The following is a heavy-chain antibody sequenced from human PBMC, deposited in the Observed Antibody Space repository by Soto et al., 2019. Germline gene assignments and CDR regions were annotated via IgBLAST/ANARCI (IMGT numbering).Heavy chain of an antibody. CDR2: VSAYNGNT. D-gene: IGHD3-3*01. CDR3: AREWSDFWCDYRGWFDP. V-gene: IGHV1-18*01. Sequence: QVQLVQSGAEVKKPGASVKVSCKASGYTFTSYGISWVRQAPGQGLEWMGWVSAYNGNTNYAQKFQGRVTMTTNTSTSTAYMDLMSLSSDGTAVYFCAREWSDFWCDYRGWFDPWGQGTLVTVSS. J-gene: IGHJ5*02. CDR1: GYTFTSYG.